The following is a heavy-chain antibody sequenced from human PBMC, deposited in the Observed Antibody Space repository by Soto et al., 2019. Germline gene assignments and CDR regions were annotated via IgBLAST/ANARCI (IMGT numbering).Heavy chain of an antibody. D-gene: IGHD3-22*01. CDR1: GGSFSGYY. J-gene: IGHJ5*02. Sequence: PSETLSLTCAVYGGSFSGYYWSWIRQPPGKGLEWIGEINHSGSTNYNPSLKSRVTISVDTSKNQFSLKLSSVTAADTAVYYCARGGRSSGYRKTLGFGWFDPWGQGTLVTVSS. CDR3: ARGGRSSGYRKTLGFGWFDP. CDR2: INHSGST. V-gene: IGHV4-34*01.